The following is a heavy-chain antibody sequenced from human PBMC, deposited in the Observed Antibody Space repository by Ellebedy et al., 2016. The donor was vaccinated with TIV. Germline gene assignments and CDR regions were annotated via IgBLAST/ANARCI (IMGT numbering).Heavy chain of an antibody. CDR1: GFIFSSYS. V-gene: IGHV3-48*04. D-gene: IGHD3-16*01. CDR3: ARVMY. J-gene: IGHJ4*02. CDR2: ISSSSSTI. Sequence: GESLKISCAASGFIFSSYSMNWVRQAPGKGLEWVSYISSSSSTIYYADSVKGRFTISRDNAKNSLYLQMNSLRAEDTAVYYCARVMYWGQGTLVTVSS.